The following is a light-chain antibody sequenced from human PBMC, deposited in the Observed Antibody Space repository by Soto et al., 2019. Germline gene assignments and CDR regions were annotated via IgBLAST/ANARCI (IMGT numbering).Light chain of an antibody. CDR2: DAA. J-gene: IGKJ4*01. CDR1: QSVSTS. CDR3: QQRSKWPLT. Sequence: EIVLTQSPATLSLSPGERATLSCRASQSVSTSLDWYQQKPGQSPRLLIYDAAHRATGIPVRFSGGGSGTDFTLTISSLEPEDSAVYYCQQRSKWPLTFGGGTKVDIK. V-gene: IGKV3-11*01.